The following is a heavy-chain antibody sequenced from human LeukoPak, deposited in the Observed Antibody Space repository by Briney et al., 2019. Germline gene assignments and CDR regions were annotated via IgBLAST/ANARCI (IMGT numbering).Heavy chain of an antibody. J-gene: IGHJ4*02. CDR1: GFSFSSYW. CDR2: IKDDGSEK. Sequence: GGSLRLSCAGSGFSFSSYWMSWVRQAPGKGLEWVAYIKDDGSEKDYVDSVKGRFTISRDNAKNSLYLQMNSLRAEDTAVYYCARDHVTPGLLFDYWGQGNLVTVSS. CDR3: ARDHVTPGLLFDY. V-gene: IGHV3-7*01. D-gene: IGHD2-21*01.